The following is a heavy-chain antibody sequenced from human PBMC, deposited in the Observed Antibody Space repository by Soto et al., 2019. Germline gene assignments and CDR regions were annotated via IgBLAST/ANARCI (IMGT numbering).Heavy chain of an antibody. Sequence: PGGSLRLSCAASGFTFSSYGMHWVRQAPGKGLEWVAVIWYDGSNKYYADSVKGRFTISRDNSKNTLYLQMNSLRAEDTAVYYCARDRGYYDSSGYYYGFYFDYWGQGTLVTV. CDR1: GFTFSSYG. V-gene: IGHV3-33*01. CDR3: ARDRGYYDSSGYYYGFYFDY. J-gene: IGHJ4*02. CDR2: IWYDGSNK. D-gene: IGHD3-22*01.